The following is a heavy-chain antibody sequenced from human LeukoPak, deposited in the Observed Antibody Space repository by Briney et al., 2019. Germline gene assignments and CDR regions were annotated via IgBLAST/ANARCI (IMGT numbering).Heavy chain of an antibody. CDR3: ARDGSYGAFDI. D-gene: IGHD1-26*01. CDR1: GGSISSYY. CDR2: IYYSGST. V-gene: IGHV4-59*01. Sequence: SETLSLTCTVSGGSISSYYWSWIRQPPGKGLEWIGYIYYSGSTNYNPSLKTRVTISVDTSKNQFSLKLSSVTAADTAVYYCARDGSYGAFDIWGQGTVVTVSS. J-gene: IGHJ3*02.